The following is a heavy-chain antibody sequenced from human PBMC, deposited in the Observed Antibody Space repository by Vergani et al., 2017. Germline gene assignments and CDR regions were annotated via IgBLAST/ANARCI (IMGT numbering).Heavy chain of an antibody. Sequence: QITLTESGPTLVKPTQTLTLTCTFSGFSLSTSGVGVGWIRQPPGKALEWLALIYWDDDKRYSPSLKIMLTITKDPSKNQVVLTMTNMDPVDTATYYGAHSQKTMVRRVICYDAFDIWGQGTMVTVSS. J-gene: IGHJ3*02. D-gene: IGHD3-10*01. CDR1: GFSLSTSGVG. CDR2: IYWDDDK. V-gene: IGHV2-5*02. CDR3: AHSQKTMVRRVICYDAFDI.